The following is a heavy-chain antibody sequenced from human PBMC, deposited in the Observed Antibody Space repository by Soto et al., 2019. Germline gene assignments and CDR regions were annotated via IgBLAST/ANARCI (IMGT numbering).Heavy chain of an antibody. CDR3: ARGVSAGVDY. J-gene: IGHJ4*02. V-gene: IGHV1-8*01. D-gene: IGHD1-26*01. Sequence: ATVKVSCKASGYSFTSLDINCVRQTVGQGLEWMGWMEPSTGRTGYAQKFQGRVTMTRDTSINTAYMELTTLTSDDTAFYYCARGVSAGVDYWGQGTLVTVSS. CDR1: GYSFTSLD. CDR2: MEPSTGRT.